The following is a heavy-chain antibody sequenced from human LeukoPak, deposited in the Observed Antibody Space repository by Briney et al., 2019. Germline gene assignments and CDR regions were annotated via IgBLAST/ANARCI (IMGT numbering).Heavy chain of an antibody. CDR1: GYTFNTYG. V-gene: IGHV1-46*02. Sequence: ASVKVSCKASGYTFNTYGITWVRQAPGQGLEWMGIINPSGGSTSYAQKFRGRVTMTRDTSTSTVYMELSSLRSEDTAVYYCARGVYGGKWGDYWGQGTLVTVSS. J-gene: IGHJ4*02. D-gene: IGHD4-23*01. CDR3: ARGVYGGKWGDY. CDR2: INPSGGST.